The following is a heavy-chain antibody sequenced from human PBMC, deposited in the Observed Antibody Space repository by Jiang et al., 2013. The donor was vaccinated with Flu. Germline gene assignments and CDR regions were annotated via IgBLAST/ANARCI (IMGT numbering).Heavy chain of an antibody. Sequence: EVKKPGASVKVSCKASGYTFTDYYMHWVRQAPGQGLEWMGRINPNSGGTSYTQEFQGRVTMTRDTSISTAYMELSRLRSDDTAVYYCATIAEFDYWGQGTLVTVSS. D-gene: IGHD6-13*01. CDR2: INPNSGGT. V-gene: IGHV1-2*06. CDR1: GYTFTDYY. J-gene: IGHJ4*02. CDR3: ATIAEFDY.